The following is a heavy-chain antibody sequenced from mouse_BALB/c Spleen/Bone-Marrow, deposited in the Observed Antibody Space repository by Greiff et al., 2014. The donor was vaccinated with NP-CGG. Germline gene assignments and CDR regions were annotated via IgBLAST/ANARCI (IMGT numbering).Heavy chain of an antibody. D-gene: IGHD1-2*01. CDR1: GFNIKDTY. V-gene: IGHV14-3*02. CDR3: ASATTATYYAMDY. Sequence: VQLQQSGAELVKPGASVKLSCTASGFNIKDTYMHWVKQRPEQGLEWIGRIDPANGNTKYDPKFQGKATITTDTSSNTAYLQVSSLTSEDTAVYYCASATTATYYAMDYLGQGTSVTVSS. CDR2: IDPANGNT. J-gene: IGHJ4*01.